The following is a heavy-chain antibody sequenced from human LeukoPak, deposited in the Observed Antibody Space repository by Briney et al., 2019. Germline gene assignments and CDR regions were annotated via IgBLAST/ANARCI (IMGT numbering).Heavy chain of an antibody. V-gene: IGHV1-2*02. J-gene: IGHJ3*02. CDR2: INPNSGGT. CDR3: ARGGSSSYNAFDI. Sequence: ASVKVSCKASGYTFTGYYMHWVRQAPGQGLEWMGWINPNSGGTNYAQKFQGRVTMTRDTSISTAYMELSRLRPDDTAVYYCARGGSSSYNAFDIWGQGTMVTVSS. CDR1: GYTFTGYY. D-gene: IGHD3-22*01.